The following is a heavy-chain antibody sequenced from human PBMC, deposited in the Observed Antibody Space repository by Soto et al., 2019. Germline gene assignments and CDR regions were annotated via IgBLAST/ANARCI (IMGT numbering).Heavy chain of an antibody. J-gene: IGHJ6*02. V-gene: IGHV1-69*01. Sequence: QVQLVQSGAEVKMPGSSVRVSCKASGGSFSKYGISWVRQAPGQGLEWMGGIIPMFGIGNYAEKFLGRVTITADESTSTSHMELSSLRSEDTAVYFCARAYRENYFYAMDVWGQGITVTVSS. CDR2: IIPMFGIG. D-gene: IGHD1-26*01. CDR1: GGSFSKYG. CDR3: ARAYRENYFYAMDV.